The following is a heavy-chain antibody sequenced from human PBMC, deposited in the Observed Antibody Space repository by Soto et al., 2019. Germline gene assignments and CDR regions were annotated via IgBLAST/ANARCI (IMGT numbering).Heavy chain of an antibody. J-gene: IGHJ4*02. CDR3: ARVEDYYDSSGYYSDFDY. V-gene: IGHV1-18*01. CDR1: GYTFTSYG. Sequence: ASVKVSCKASGYTFTSYGISWARQAPGQGLEWMGWISAYNGNTNYAQKLQGRVTMTTDTSTSTAYMELRSLRSDDTAVYYCARVEDYYDSSGYYSDFDYWGQGTLVTVSS. D-gene: IGHD3-22*01. CDR2: ISAYNGNT.